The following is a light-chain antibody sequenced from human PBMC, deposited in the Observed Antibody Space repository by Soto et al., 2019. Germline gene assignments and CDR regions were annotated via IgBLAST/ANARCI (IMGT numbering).Light chain of an antibody. V-gene: IGKV3-20*01. Sequence: VLTQSPGTLSLSPGERATLSCRASQTVRNNYLAWYQQKPGQAPRLLIYDASSRATGIPDRFSGGASGTDFTLTISRLEPEDFAVYYCPQFSSYPITFGGGTKVDI. J-gene: IGKJ4*01. CDR3: PQFSSYPIT. CDR2: DAS. CDR1: QTVRNNY.